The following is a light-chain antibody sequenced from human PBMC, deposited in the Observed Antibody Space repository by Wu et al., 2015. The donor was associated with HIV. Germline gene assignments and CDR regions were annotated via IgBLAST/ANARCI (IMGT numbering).Light chain of an antibody. CDR3: QHYNSYPWT. CDR2: KAS. J-gene: IGKJ1*01. V-gene: IGKV1-5*03. Sequence: DIHMTQSPSTLSASVGDKVTITCRASQSISSWLAWFQQKPGKAPKLLIYKASNLESGVPSRFSGSGSGTEFTLTISSLQPDDFASYYCQHYNSYPWTFGQGTKVEIK. CDR1: QSISSW.